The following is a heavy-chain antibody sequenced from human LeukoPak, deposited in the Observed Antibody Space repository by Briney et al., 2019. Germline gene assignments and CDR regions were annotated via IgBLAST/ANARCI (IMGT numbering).Heavy chain of an antibody. J-gene: IGHJ6*02. CDR2: IIPILGIA. V-gene: IGHV1-69*04. Sequence: ASVKVSCKASGGTFSSYAISWVRQAPGQGLEWMGRIIPILGIANYAQKFQGRVTTTADKSTSTAYMELSSLRSEDTAVYYCARDYLVATRDYYYYYGMDVWGQGTTVTVSS. CDR1: GGTFSSYA. CDR3: ARDYLVATRDYYYYYGMDV. D-gene: IGHD5-24*01.